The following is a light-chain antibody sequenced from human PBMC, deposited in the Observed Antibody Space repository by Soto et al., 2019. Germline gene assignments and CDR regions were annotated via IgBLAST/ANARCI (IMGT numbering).Light chain of an antibody. CDR3: QQYDSSPWT. Sequence: EIVLTQSPGTLSLSPGERATLSCWASQSVSYTYLAWYQQKPGQPPRLLIYGASFKAAGIPDRFSGSGSGTDFTLTISRLEPEDFAIYYCQQYDSSPWTFGQGTKVDIK. CDR2: GAS. J-gene: IGKJ1*01. CDR1: QSVSYTY. V-gene: IGKV3-20*01.